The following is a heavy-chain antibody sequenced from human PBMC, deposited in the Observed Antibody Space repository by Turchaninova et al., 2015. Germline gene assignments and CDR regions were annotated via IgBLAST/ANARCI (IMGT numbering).Heavy chain of an antibody. CDR2: ISFDGGTT. Sequence: EVHLVESGGGLVPPGGSLRLSCAASGFTFRNYWMHWVRQAPGKGLAWVSRISFDGGTTTYADSVKGRFTISRDNAKNTLYLRMNSLRADDTAFYYCAREGKYGDFDSWGQGTLVTVSS. D-gene: IGHD4-17*01. J-gene: IGHJ4*02. V-gene: IGHV3-74*01. CDR3: AREGKYGDFDS. CDR1: GFTFRNYW.